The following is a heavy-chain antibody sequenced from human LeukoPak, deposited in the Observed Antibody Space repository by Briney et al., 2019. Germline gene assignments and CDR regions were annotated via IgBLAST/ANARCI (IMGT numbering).Heavy chain of an antibody. CDR2: IYYSGST. V-gene: IGHV4-59*01. Sequence: SETLSLTCTVSGGSISSYYWSWIRQPPGKGLEWIGYIYYSGSTNYNPSLKSRVTISVDTSKNQFSLKLSSVTAADTAVYYCARGSAYYDFWGGSSPIMDVWGQGTTVTVSS. CDR3: ARGSAYYDFWGGSSPIMDV. J-gene: IGHJ6*02. D-gene: IGHD3-3*01. CDR1: GGSISSYY.